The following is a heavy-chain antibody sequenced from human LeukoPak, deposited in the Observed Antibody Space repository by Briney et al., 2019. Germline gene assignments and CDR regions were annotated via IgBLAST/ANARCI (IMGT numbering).Heavy chain of an antibody. CDR3: ARQDSRDAFDI. V-gene: IGHV4-61*01. CDR1: GGSVGSGTYY. CDR2: IYYSGST. Sequence: SETLSLTCTVSGGSVGSGTYYWSWIRQPPGKGLECIGYIYYSGSTNYNPSLKSRVTISVDTSKNQFSLKLSSVTAADTAVYYCARQDSRDAFDIWGQGTMVTVSS. J-gene: IGHJ3*02. D-gene: IGHD3/OR15-3a*01.